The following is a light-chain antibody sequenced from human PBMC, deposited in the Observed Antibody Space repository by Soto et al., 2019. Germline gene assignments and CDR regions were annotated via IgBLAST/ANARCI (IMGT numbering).Light chain of an antibody. CDR3: HQRGSWPLT. Sequence: EIVLTQSPGTLSLSPGERATLSCRASQSVSSSYLAWYQQKPGQAPRLLIYGASSRATGIPDRFSGSGSGTDFTLTISRLEPEDSAVYYCHQRGSWPLTFGGGTKVEIK. J-gene: IGKJ4*01. CDR2: GAS. V-gene: IGKV3-20*01. CDR1: QSVSSSY.